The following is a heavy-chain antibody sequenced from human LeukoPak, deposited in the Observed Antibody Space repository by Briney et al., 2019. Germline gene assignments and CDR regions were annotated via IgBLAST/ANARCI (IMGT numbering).Heavy chain of an antibody. Sequence: GGSLRLSCAASGFTFDDYTMHWVRQAPGKGLEWVSLISWDGGSTYYADSVKGRFTISRDNSKNSLYLQMNSLRTEDTALYYCASEYYYDSSGYDAFDIWGQGTMVTVSS. CDR3: ASEYYYDSSGYDAFDI. V-gene: IGHV3-43*01. CDR1: GFTFDDYT. J-gene: IGHJ3*02. CDR2: ISWDGGST. D-gene: IGHD3-22*01.